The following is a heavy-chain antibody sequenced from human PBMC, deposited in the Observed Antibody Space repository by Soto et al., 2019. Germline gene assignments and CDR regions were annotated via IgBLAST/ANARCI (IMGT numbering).Heavy chain of an antibody. V-gene: IGHV4-34*01. Sequence: SETLSLTCAVYGGSFSGYYWSWIRQPPGKGLEWIGEINHSGSTNYNPSLKSRVTISVDTSKNQFSLKLSSVTAADTAVYYCASLVVVVAANYNWFDPWGQGTLVTVSS. CDR3: ASLVVVVAANYNWFDP. CDR1: GGSFSGYY. D-gene: IGHD2-15*01. J-gene: IGHJ5*02. CDR2: INHSGST.